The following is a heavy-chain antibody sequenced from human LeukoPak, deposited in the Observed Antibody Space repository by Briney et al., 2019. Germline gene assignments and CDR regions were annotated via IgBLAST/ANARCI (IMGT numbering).Heavy chain of an antibody. CDR1: GGTFSSYA. Sequence: SVKVSCKASGGTFSSYAISWVRQAPGQGLEWMGGIIPIFGTANYAQKFQGRVTITADESTSTAYMELSSLRSEDTAVYYCARGRGLRYFDWLDYWGQGTLVTVSS. D-gene: IGHD3-9*01. V-gene: IGHV1-69*13. CDR2: IIPIFGTA. CDR3: ARGRGLRYFDWLDY. J-gene: IGHJ4*02.